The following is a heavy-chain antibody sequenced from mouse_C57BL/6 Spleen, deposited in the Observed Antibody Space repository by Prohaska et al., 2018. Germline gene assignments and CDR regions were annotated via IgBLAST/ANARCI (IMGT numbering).Heavy chain of an antibody. V-gene: IGHV5-6*01. J-gene: IGHJ4*01. CDR3: ARHAYYGHDGGAMDY. Sequence: LEWVATISSGGSYTYYPDSVKGRFTISRDNAKNTLYLQMSSLKSEDTAMYYCARHAYYGHDGGAMDYWGQGTSVTVSS. CDR2: ISSGGSYT. D-gene: IGHD2-9*01.